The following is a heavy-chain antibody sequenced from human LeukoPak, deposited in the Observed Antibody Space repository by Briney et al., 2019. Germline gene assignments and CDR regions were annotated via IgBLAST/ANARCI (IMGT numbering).Heavy chain of an antibody. Sequence: GGSLRLSCAASGFTFSSYSMNWVRQAPGKGLEWVSSISSSSSYIYYADSVKGRFTISRDNAKNSLYLQMNSLRAEDTAVYYCARMWDSSGYYYEYFDYWGQGTLVTVSS. CDR3: ARMWDSSGYYYEYFDY. V-gene: IGHV3-21*01. D-gene: IGHD3-22*01. CDR2: ISSSSSYI. J-gene: IGHJ4*02. CDR1: GFTFSSYS.